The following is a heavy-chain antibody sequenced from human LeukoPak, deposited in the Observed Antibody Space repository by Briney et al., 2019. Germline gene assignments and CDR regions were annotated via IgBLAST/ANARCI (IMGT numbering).Heavy chain of an antibody. J-gene: IGHJ4*02. V-gene: IGHV1-8*01. CDR2: MNPNSGNT. CDR3: ARYCSSTSCSKGFDY. CDR1: GYTFTSYD. Sequence: GASVKVSCKASGYTFTSYDINWVRQATGQGLEWMGWMNPNSGNTGYAQKFQGRVTMTRDTSISTAYMELSRLRSDDTAVYYCARYCSSTSCSKGFDYWGQGTLVTVSS. D-gene: IGHD2-2*01.